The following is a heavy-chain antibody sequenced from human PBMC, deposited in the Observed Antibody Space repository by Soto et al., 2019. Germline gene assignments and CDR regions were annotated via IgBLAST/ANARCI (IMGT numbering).Heavy chain of an antibody. D-gene: IGHD3-9*01. V-gene: IGHV4-34*01. CDR2: IYYSGST. Sequence: SETLSLTCAVYGGPFSGYYWSWLRQPPGKGLEWIGSIYYSGSTYYNPSLKSRVTISVDTSKNQFSLKLSSVTAADTAVYYCARLSRGRNLYCHILTGPIEIDYWGQGTLVTVSS. CDR3: ARLSRGRNLYCHILTGPIEIDY. J-gene: IGHJ4*02. CDR1: GGPFSGYY.